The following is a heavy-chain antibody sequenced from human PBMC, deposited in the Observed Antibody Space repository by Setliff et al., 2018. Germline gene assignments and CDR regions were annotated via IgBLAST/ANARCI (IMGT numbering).Heavy chain of an antibody. CDR3: ARDTITMIVDY. CDR2: ISSSSSYI. J-gene: IGHJ4*02. CDR1: GFTFSSYS. D-gene: IGHD3-22*01. V-gene: IGHV3-21*01. Sequence: GGSLRLSCAASGFTFSSYSMNWVRQAPGKGLEWVSSISSSSSYIYYADSVKGRFTISRDNAKNSLYLQMNSLRAEDTAVYYCARDTITMIVDYWGQGTLVTVSS.